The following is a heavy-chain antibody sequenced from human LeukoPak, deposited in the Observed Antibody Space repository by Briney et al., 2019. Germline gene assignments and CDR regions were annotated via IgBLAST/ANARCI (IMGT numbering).Heavy chain of an antibody. CDR3: ARDIGLAVTDF. D-gene: IGHD5-18*01. CDR2: ISYDGSNK. J-gene: IGHJ4*02. CDR1: GFTFSSYA. V-gene: IGHV3-30-3*01. Sequence: GGSLRLSCAASGFTFSSYAMHWVRQAPGKGLEWVAVISYDGSNKYYADSVKGRFTISRDNSKNTLYLQMNSLRAEDTAVYYCARDIGLAVTDFWGQGTLVTVSS.